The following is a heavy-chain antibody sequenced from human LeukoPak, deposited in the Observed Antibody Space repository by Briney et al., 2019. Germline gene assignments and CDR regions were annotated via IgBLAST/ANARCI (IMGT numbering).Heavy chain of an antibody. D-gene: IGHD2-15*01. V-gene: IGHV4-34*01. Sequence: PSETLCLTCAVYGGSFSGYYWSWIRQPPGKGLEWIGEINYSGSTNYNASLKSRVTISVDTSTNQFSLKPSSVTAADTAVYYCARGCSGGSCYYYYYGMDVWGKGPTVTVSS. J-gene: IGHJ6*04. CDR1: GGSFSGYY. CDR3: ARGCSGGSCYYYYYGMDV. CDR2: INYSGST.